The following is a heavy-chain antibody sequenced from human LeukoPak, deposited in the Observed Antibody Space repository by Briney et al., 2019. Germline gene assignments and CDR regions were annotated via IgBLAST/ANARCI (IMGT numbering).Heavy chain of an antibody. CDR1: GFTDSSNY. CDR3: ARAGSSWYPLDY. D-gene: IGHD6-13*01. Sequence: GGSLRLXCAASGFTDSSNYMSWVRRAPGKGLESVSVIYSGGSTYYADSVKGRFTISRDNSKNTLYLHMNSLRPEDTAVYYCARAGSSWYPLDYWGQGTLVTVSS. V-gene: IGHV3-66*02. J-gene: IGHJ4*02. CDR2: IYSGGST.